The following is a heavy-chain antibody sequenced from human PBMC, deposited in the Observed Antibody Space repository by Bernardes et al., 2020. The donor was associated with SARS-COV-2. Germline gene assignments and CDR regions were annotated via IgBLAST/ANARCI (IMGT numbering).Heavy chain of an antibody. D-gene: IGHD2-21*01. Sequence: GYLRLSCSASGFTFNSYKMKWVRQAPGKGLEWVSSISSSGSHIFYADSVKGRFTISRDNGKDTVYLQMNSLRVDDTARYYCARDVSPFGHNSGDIWGPGTMVTVSS. CDR1: GFTFNSYK. CDR3: ARDVSPFGHNSGDI. J-gene: IGHJ3*02. V-gene: IGHV3-21*01. CDR2: ISSSGSHI.